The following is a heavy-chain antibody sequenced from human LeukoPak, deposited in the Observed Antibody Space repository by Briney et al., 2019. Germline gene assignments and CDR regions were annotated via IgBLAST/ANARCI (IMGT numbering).Heavy chain of an antibody. Sequence: GGSLRLSCAASGFTFSSYAMSWVRQAPGKGLEWVSAISGSGGSTYYADSVKGRFTISRDNSKNTLYLQMNSLRAEDTAVYYCAREEVDSGYVDYFDYWGQGTLVTVSS. J-gene: IGHJ4*02. CDR3: AREEVDSGYVDYFDY. CDR1: GFTFSSYA. V-gene: IGHV3-23*01. D-gene: IGHD5-12*01. CDR2: ISGSGGST.